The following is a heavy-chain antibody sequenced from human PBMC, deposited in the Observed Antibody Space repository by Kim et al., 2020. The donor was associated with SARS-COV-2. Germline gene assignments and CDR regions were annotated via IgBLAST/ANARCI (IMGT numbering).Heavy chain of an antibody. CDR1: GGTFGIYV. Sequence: SVKVSCKASGGTFGIYVLSWVRQAPGQGLEWMGGTIPVFGSPSYPQKFQDRVTITADESSSTVYMELSSLGFEDTAIYYCAREDYGSGSSTNRDYWGQG. V-gene: IGHV1-69*13. CDR3: AREDYGSGSSTNRDY. J-gene: IGHJ4*02. CDR2: TIPVFGSP. D-gene: IGHD3-10*01.